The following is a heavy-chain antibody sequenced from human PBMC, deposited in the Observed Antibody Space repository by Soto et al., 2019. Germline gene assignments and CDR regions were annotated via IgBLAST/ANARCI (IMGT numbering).Heavy chain of an antibody. J-gene: IGHJ3*02. Sequence: GGSLRLSWAASGCTVSSNYMILVRQAPGKGLEWVSVIYSNNNTYYADSVKGRFTISRDHFKNTLYLQMNSLRAEDTAVYYCAKAGEAAGNAFDIWGQGTMVTVSS. CDR1: GCTVSSNY. V-gene: IGHV3-66*01. CDR3: AKAGEAAGNAFDI. D-gene: IGHD6-13*01. CDR2: IYSNNNT.